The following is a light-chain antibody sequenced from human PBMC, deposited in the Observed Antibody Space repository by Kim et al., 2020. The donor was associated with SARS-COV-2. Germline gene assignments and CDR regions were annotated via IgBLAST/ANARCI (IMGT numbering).Light chain of an antibody. J-gene: IGLJ3*02. CDR2: GDK. CDR3: NSRDSSGNHVL. Sequence: LGQTVTITCQGDSLRGYYASWFRQKSGQAPILVIYGDKNRPSGIPDRFSGAGSGNTASLTITGAQAEDEADYYCNSRDSSGNHVLFGGGTQLTVL. CDR1: SLRGYY. V-gene: IGLV3-19*01.